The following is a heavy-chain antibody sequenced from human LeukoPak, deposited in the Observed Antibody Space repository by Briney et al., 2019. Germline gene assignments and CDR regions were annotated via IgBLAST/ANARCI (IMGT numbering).Heavy chain of an antibody. CDR1: GGSFSGYY. V-gene: IGHV4-34*01. CDR3: ALGPVYDFWSGPYFDY. CDR2: INHSGST. D-gene: IGHD3-3*01. Sequence: SETLSLTCAVYGGSFSGYYWSWIRQPPGKGLEWIGEINHSGSTNYNPSLKSRVTISVGTSKSQFSLKLSSVTAADTAVYYCALGPVYDFWSGPYFDYWGQGTLVTVSS. J-gene: IGHJ4*02.